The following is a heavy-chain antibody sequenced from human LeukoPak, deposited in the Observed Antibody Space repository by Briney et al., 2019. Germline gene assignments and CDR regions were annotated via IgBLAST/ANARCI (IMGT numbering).Heavy chain of an antibody. J-gene: IGHJ3*02. Sequence: GGSLRLSCAASGFTFSDYYMSWIRQAPGKGLEWVSYISSSGSTIYYADSVRGRFTISRDNAKNSLYLQMNSLRAEDTAVYYCARGGPGRYYYDSSGPGGSFDIWGQGTMVTVSS. CDR2: ISSSGSTI. V-gene: IGHV3-11*01. D-gene: IGHD3-22*01. CDR3: ARGGPGRYYYDSSGPGGSFDI. CDR1: GFTFSDYY.